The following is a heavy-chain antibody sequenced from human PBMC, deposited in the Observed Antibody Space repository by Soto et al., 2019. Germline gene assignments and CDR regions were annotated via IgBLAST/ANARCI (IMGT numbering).Heavy chain of an antibody. CDR1: GYTFTSYG. Sequence: ASVKVSCKASGYTFTSYGISWVRQAPGQGLEWMGWISAYNGNTNYAQKLQGRVTMTTDTSTSTAYMELRSLRSDDTAVYYCARDWDAAGPYAFWGQGSLVIVSS. J-gene: IGHJ4*02. CDR3: ARDWDAAGPYAF. V-gene: IGHV1-18*01. CDR2: ISAYNGNT. D-gene: IGHD2-2*01.